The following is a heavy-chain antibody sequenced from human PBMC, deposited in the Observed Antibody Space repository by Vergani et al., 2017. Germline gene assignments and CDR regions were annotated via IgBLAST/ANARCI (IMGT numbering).Heavy chain of an antibody. Sequence: QVQLQQWGAGLLKPSETLSLTCAVYGGSFSGYYWSWIRQPPGKGLEWIGEINHSGSTNYNPSLKSRVTISVDTYKNQFSLKLSSVTAADTAVYYCARTGTTRYYYYMDVWGKGTTVTVYS. D-gene: IGHD1-1*01. CDR3: ARTGTTRYYYYMDV. V-gene: IGHV4-34*01. J-gene: IGHJ6*03. CDR2: INHSGST. CDR1: GGSFSGYY.